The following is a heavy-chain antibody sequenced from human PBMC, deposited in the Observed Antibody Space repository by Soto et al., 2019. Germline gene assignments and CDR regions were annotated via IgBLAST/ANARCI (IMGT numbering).Heavy chain of an antibody. J-gene: IGHJ6*02. Sequence: GGSLGLSFAASGFPFSSYAMHWVRQAAGKWLEWVEVISYDGSNKYYADSVKGRFTISRDNSKNTLYLQLNSLRAEDTAVYYCARDLAAVATGGDYYYGMDVWGQGTTVTVYS. CDR1: GFPFSSYA. CDR3: ARDLAAVATGGDYYYGMDV. D-gene: IGHD2-21*02. V-gene: IGHV3-30-3*01. CDR2: ISYDGSNK.